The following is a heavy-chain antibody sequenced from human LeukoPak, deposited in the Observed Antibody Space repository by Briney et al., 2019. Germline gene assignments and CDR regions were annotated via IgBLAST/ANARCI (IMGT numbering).Heavy chain of an antibody. D-gene: IGHD1-26*01. Sequence: SETLSLTCAVYGGSFSGYYWSWIRQPPGKGLEWIGEINHSGSTNYNPSLKSRVTISVDTSKNQFSLKLSSVTAADTAVYYCARGPPRGSYRRVYSYFDYWGQGTLVTVSS. J-gene: IGHJ4*02. CDR1: GGSFSGYY. V-gene: IGHV4-34*01. CDR2: INHSGST. CDR3: ARGPPRGSYRRVYSYFDY.